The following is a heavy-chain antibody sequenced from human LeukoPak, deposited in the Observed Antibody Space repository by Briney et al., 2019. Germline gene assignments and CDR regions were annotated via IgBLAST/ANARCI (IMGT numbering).Heavy chain of an antibody. CDR3: ARARCGGDCYALDY. V-gene: IGHV3-33*08. CDR1: GFTFSSSS. J-gene: IGHJ4*02. CDR2: IWYDGSNK. Sequence: GGSLRLSCAASGFTFSSSSMNWVRQAPGKGLEWVAVIWYDGSNKYYADSVKGRFTISRDNSKNTLYLQMNSLRAEDTAVYYCARARCGGDCYALDYWGQGTLVTVSS. D-gene: IGHD2-21*02.